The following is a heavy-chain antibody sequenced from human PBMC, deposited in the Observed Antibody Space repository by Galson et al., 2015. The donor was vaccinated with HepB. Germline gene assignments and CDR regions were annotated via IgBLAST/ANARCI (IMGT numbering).Heavy chain of an antibody. J-gene: IGHJ4*02. V-gene: IGHV3-30-3*01. CDR1: GFTFSNYA. D-gene: IGHD2-15*01. CDR3: ARDPVGVVTAIAYLDY. CDR2: ISYDESNK. Sequence: SLRLSCAASGFTFSNYAMHWVRQAPGKGLEWVAFISYDESNKYHADSVKGRFTISRDNSKNTQYLQMNSLRVEDSAVYYCARDPVGVVTAIAYLDYWGQGTLVTVSS.